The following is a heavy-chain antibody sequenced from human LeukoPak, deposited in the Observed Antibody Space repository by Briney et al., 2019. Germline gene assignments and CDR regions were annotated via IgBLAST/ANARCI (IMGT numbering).Heavy chain of an antibody. J-gene: IGHJ4*02. D-gene: IGHD1-26*01. Sequence: PSETLSLTCTVSGGSISSSSYYWGWIRQPLGKGLEWIGSIYYSGSTYYNPSLKSRVTISVDTSKNQFSLKLSSVTAADTAVYYCARRVGATRSPNFDYWGQGTLVTVSS. CDR1: GGSISSSSYY. CDR3: ARRVGATRSPNFDY. V-gene: IGHV4-39*01. CDR2: IYYSGST.